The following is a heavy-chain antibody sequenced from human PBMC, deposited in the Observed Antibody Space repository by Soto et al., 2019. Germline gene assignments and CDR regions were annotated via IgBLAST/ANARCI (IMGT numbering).Heavy chain of an antibody. J-gene: IGHJ6*02. CDR1: GGSFMSQA. Sequence: QVQLVQSGAEVKKPGSSVKVSCKASGGSFMSQAISWVRQAPGQGPEWMGGIIPFSGTVTYTQRFQGRLTLTADEPTKTAYMELSILRSEDTAMYYCARGSYDSYAGFVGMDVLGQGPTVTVS. V-gene: IGHV1-69*01. D-gene: IGHD3-10*01. CDR3: ARGSYDSYAGFVGMDV. CDR2: IIPFSGTV.